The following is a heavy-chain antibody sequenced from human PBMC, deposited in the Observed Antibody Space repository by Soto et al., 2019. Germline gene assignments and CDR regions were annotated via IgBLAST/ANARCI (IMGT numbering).Heavy chain of an antibody. CDR2: INHSGST. CDR3: ARGRITMVRGVIIPNWFDP. D-gene: IGHD3-10*01. V-gene: IGHV4-34*01. CDR1: GGSFSGYY. J-gene: IGHJ5*02. Sequence: SETLSLTCAVYGGSFSGYYWSWIRQPPGKGLEWIGEINHSGSTNYNPSLKSRVTISVDTSKNQFSLKLSSVTAADTAVYYCARGRITMVRGVIIPNWFDPWGQGTLVTVSS.